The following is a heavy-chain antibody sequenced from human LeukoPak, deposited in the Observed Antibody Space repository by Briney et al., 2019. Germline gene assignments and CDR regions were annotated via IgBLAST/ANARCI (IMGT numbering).Heavy chain of an antibody. D-gene: IGHD5-24*01. CDR3: ASSFSPRWPRERGPPFGP. CDR1: GGSISSGGYY. J-gene: IGHJ5*02. Sequence: PSQTLSLTCTVSGGSISSGGYYWSWIRQHPGKGLEWIGYIYYSGSTYYNPSLKSRVTISVNTSKNKFSLKLSSVTAADTAVYYCASSFSPRWPRERGPPFGPWGQGTLVTVSS. V-gene: IGHV4-31*03. CDR2: IYYSGST.